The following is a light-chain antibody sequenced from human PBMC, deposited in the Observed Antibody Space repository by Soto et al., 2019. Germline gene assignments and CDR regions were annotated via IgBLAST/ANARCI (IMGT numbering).Light chain of an antibody. CDR2: DAS. J-gene: IGKJ1*01. CDR1: QNISRW. Sequence: DIQMTQSPSTLSASVGDRVTITCRASQNISRWLAWYQQKPGKAPNLLIYDASSLESGAPSRFTGSGSGTEFTLTISSLQPHDYATYYCQQYNTYWTFGQGTKVDIK. CDR3: QQYNTYWT. V-gene: IGKV1-5*01.